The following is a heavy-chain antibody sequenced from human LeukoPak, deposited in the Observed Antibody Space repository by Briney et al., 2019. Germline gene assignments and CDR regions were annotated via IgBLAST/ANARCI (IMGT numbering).Heavy chain of an antibody. CDR3: ASRITMVRGVID. V-gene: IGHV3-48*01. Sequence: GGSLRLSCAASGFTFSSYSMNWVRQAPGKGREWVSYISSSSSTIYYADSVKDRFTISRDNAKNSLYLQMNSLRAEDTAVYYCASRITMVRGVIDWGQGTLVTVSS. D-gene: IGHD3-10*01. CDR1: GFTFSSYS. CDR2: ISSSSSTI. J-gene: IGHJ4*02.